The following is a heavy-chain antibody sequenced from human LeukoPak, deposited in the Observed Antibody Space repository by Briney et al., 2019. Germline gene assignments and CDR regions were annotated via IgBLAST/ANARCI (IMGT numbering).Heavy chain of an antibody. CDR3: AHGGGSYGDV. Sequence: ASVKVSXKVSGYTFTGYYMHWVRQAPGQGLEWMGRNDPNGGGTHYAQKFQGRVTMARDTSISTSYMELTELRSDDTAAYYCAHGGGSYGDVWGQGTMVTVSS. V-gene: IGHV1-2*06. J-gene: IGHJ3*01. CDR1: GYTFTGYY. D-gene: IGHD1-26*01. CDR2: NDPNGGGT.